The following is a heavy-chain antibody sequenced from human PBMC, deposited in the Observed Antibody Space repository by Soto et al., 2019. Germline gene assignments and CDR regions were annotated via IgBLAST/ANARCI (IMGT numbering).Heavy chain of an antibody. V-gene: IGHV3-23*01. CDR3: AKISAGRAFDI. D-gene: IGHD6-13*01. CDR2: ISGGGDIT. J-gene: IGHJ3*02. Sequence: GSLRLSCAASGFTFSRYAMTWVRQAPGKGLEWVAGISGGGDITFFADSVKGRLTISRDNSKNTLYLQVNSLRVEDTATYYCAKISAGRAFDIWGQGTVVTVSS. CDR1: GFTFSRYA.